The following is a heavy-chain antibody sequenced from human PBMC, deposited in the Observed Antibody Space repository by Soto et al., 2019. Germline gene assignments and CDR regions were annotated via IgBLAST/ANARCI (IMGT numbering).Heavy chain of an antibody. J-gene: IGHJ4*02. CDR1: GASISNYY. V-gene: IGHV4-4*07. Sequence: QVRLQESGPGLVKPSETLSLTCTVSGASISNYYWSWIRQPAGKGLECLGRIYASGTTTYNPSLRSRVTMSVDTSKNQFSLNRNSVTAADTAVYSCARESRSELGTVEYWGQGTLVTVSS. CDR2: IYASGTT. CDR3: ARESRSELGTVEY. D-gene: IGHD1-1*01.